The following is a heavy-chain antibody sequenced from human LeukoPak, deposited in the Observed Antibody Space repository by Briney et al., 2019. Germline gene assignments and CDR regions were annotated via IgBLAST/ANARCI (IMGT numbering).Heavy chain of an antibody. CDR3: AKGVAVAGTHAFDI. J-gene: IGHJ3*02. Sequence: GGSLRLSCAASGFTFSSYGMHWVRQAPGKGLEWVAVIWYDGSNKYYADSVKGRFTISRDNSKNTLYLQTNSLRAEDTAVYYCAKGVAVAGTHAFDIWGQGTMVTVSS. D-gene: IGHD6-19*01. V-gene: IGHV3-33*06. CDR1: GFTFSSYG. CDR2: IWYDGSNK.